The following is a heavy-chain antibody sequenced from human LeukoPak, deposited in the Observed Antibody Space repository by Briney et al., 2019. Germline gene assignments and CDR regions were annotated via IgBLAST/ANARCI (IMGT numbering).Heavy chain of an antibody. CDR3: ARCVVGGVAVDD. D-gene: IGHD6-19*01. CDR1: GFTFSSNG. Sequence: GGSLRLSCAASGFTFSSNGMSWVRQAPGKGLEWVSSISSSSSYIYYADSVKGRFTISRDNAKNSLYLQMNSLRAEDTAVYYCARCVVGGVAVDDWGQGTLVTVSS. J-gene: IGHJ4*02. V-gene: IGHV3-21*01. CDR2: ISSSSSYI.